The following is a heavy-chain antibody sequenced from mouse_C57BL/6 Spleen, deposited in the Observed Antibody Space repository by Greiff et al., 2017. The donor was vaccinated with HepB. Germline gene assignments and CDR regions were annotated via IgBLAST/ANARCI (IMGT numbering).Heavy chain of an antibody. D-gene: IGHD4-1*01. CDR2: IDPSDSET. J-gene: IGHJ2*01. CDR3: ARGESWVDY. Sequence: QVQLQQPGAELVRPGSSVKLSCKASGYTFTSYWIHWVKQRPIQGLEWIGNIDPSDSETHYNQKFKDKATLTVDKSSSTAYMQLSSLTSEDSAVYYCARGESWVDYWGQGTTLTVSS. V-gene: IGHV1-52*01. CDR1: GYTFTSYW.